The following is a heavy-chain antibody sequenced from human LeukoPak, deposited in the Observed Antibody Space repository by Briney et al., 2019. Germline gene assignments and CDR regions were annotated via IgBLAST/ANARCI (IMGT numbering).Heavy chain of an antibody. V-gene: IGHV4-59*01. J-gene: IGHJ4*02. Sequence: SETLSLTCTVSGDSLTNNYWTWIRQPPGKGLEWIGYTHYSESTDYNPSLKSRVTISVDTSKSQFSLKLSSVTAADTAVYYCATGWYGDGGYWGQGILVTVSS. CDR2: THYSEST. D-gene: IGHD6-19*01. CDR1: GDSLTNNY. CDR3: ATGWYGDGGY.